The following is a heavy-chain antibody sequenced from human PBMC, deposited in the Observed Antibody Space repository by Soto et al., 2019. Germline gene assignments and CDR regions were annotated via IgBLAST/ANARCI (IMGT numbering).Heavy chain of an antibody. CDR2: MSFDGSIK. V-gene: IGHV3-30*03. CDR1: GFIFSSYG. Sequence: PGGSLRLSCAASGFIFSSYGMNWVRQAPGKGLEWVAVMSFDGSIKYYADSVKGRFTISRDNSKNTLYLQMNSLRAEDTAVYYCARIGDGGSNYYGMDVWGQGTTVTVSS. D-gene: IGHD2-15*01. J-gene: IGHJ6*02. CDR3: ARIGDGGSNYYGMDV.